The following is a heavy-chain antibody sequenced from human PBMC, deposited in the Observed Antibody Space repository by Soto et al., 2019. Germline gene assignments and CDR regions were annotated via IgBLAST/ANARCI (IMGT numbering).Heavy chain of an antibody. CDR2: IVVGSGNT. J-gene: IGHJ6*02. Sequence: GASVKVSCKASGFTFTSSAVQWVRQARGQRLEWIGWIVVGSGNTNYAQKFQERVTITRDMSTSTAYMELRSLRSDDTAVYYCARAGAPGIAARPPIRPYGMDVWGQGTTVTVSS. CDR1: GFTFTSSA. V-gene: IGHV1-58*01. CDR3: ARAGAPGIAARPPIRPYGMDV. D-gene: IGHD6-6*01.